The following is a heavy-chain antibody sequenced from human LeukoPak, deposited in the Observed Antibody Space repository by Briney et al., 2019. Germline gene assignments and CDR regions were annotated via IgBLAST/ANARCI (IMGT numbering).Heavy chain of an antibody. CDR1: GYIFTSYY. D-gene: IGHD2-2*02. J-gene: IGHJ6*03. CDR3: ARVAAEVVGVPGAIGFGWLRRDYYYMDV. Sequence: GASVKVSCKASGYIFTSYYMHWVRQAPGEGLEWMGIINPSGGSTSYAQKFQGRVTMTRDMSTSTVYMELSSLRSEDTAVYYCARVAAEVVGVPGAIGFGWLRRDYYYMDVWGKGTTVTVSS. V-gene: IGHV1-46*01. CDR2: INPSGGST.